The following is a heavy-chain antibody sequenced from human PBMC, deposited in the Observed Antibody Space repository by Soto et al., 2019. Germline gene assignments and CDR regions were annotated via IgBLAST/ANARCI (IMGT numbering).Heavy chain of an antibody. CDR3: ASSGDRDYYDTSGYG. CDR2: IIPIFGTA. V-gene: IGHV1-69*12. CDR1: GGTFSNYA. Sequence: QVQLVQSGAEVKKPGSSVKVSCKASGGTFSNYAINWVRQAPGQGLEWMGGIIPIFGTAKSAQKFQCRVTVTADESKGTAYMELRSLRSDDTDVYFCASSGDRDYYDTSGYGWGQGTLVSVSP. J-gene: IGHJ1*01. D-gene: IGHD3-22*01.